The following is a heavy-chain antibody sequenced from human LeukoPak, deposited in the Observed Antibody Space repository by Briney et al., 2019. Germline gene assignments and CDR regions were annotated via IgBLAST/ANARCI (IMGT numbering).Heavy chain of an antibody. CDR1: GGTFSSYA. J-gene: IGHJ3*02. D-gene: IGHD6-13*01. CDR3: TRPLAAAGTYAFDI. Sequence: SVKVSCKASGGTFSSYAISWVRQAPGQGLEWMGGIIPIFGTANYAQKFQGRVTITTDESTSTAYMELSSLRSEDTAVYYCTRPLAAAGTYAFDIWGQGTMVTVSS. V-gene: IGHV1-69*05. CDR2: IIPIFGTA.